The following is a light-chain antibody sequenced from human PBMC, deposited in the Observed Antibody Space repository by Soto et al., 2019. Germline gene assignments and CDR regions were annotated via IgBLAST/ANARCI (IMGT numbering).Light chain of an antibody. CDR3: LQYYSTPYT. J-gene: IGKJ2*01. CDR1: QSVLYSSNNKNY. V-gene: IGKV4-1*01. CDR2: WAS. Sequence: DIVMTQSPDSLAVSLGERATINCKSSQSVLYSSNNKNYLAWYQQKPGQPPKLLIYWASTRESGVPDRFSGSGSGTDFTLTISSLQAGDVAVYYCLQYYSTPYTFGQGTKLEIK.